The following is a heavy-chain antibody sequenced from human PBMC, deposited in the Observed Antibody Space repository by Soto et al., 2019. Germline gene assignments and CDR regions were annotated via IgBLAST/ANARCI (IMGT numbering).Heavy chain of an antibody. CDR1: GYTFTSYG. J-gene: IGHJ6*02. D-gene: IGHD3-3*01. Sequence: PSVKVSCKASGYTFTSYGISWVRQAPGQGLEWMGWISAYNGNTNYAQKLQGRVTMTTDTSTSTAYMELRSLRSDDTAVYYCARDQTYYDFWSGYPYYYYYGMDVWGQGTTVTVSS. V-gene: IGHV1-18*01. CDR2: ISAYNGNT. CDR3: ARDQTYYDFWSGYPYYYYYGMDV.